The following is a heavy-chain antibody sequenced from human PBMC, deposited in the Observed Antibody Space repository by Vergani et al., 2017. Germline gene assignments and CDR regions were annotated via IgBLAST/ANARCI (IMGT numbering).Heavy chain of an antibody. CDR1: GGTFSSYT. CDR2: IIPILGIA. J-gene: IGHJ4*02. D-gene: IGHD3-22*01. Sequence: QVQLVQSGAEVKKPGSSVKVSCKASGGTFSSYTISWVRQAPGQGLEWMGRIIPILGIANYAQKFQGRVTITADKSTSTAYMELSRLRSEATAVYYCVREGDDSSSCYRDDWSQGCLVTVSS. CDR3: VREGDDSSSCYRDD. V-gene: IGHV1-69*08.